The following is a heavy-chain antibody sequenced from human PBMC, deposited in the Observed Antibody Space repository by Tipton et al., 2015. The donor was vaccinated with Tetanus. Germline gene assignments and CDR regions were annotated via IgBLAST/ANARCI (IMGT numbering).Heavy chain of an antibody. CDR2: VYPTGSA. J-gene: IGHJ6*02. V-gene: IGHV4-61*09. Sequence: TLSLTCTVSGGSVSSGSDYWMWIRQPPGKGLEWIGHVYPTGSAYYNPDLESRVTLSVDKSKNQFSLNMRSVTAADTAMYYCGRLYCGGDCYSPYYNGVDVWGQGTTAIVSS. CDR1: GGSVSSGSDY. CDR3: GRLYCGGDCYSPYYNGVDV. D-gene: IGHD2-21*02.